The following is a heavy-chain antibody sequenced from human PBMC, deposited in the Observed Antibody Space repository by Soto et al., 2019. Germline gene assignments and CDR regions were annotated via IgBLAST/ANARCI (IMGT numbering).Heavy chain of an antibody. V-gene: IGHV3-48*02. CDR2: ISSSSSTI. D-gene: IGHD6-13*01. CDR3: ARAPYSGSSHPRGYYYYYMDV. CDR1: GFTFSSYS. J-gene: IGHJ6*03. Sequence: GGSLRPSCAASGFTFSSYSMNWVRQAPGKGLEWVSYISSSSSTIYYPDSVKGRLTISRDNAKNSLYLQMNSLRDEDTAVYYCARAPYSGSSHPRGYYYYYMDVWGKGTTVTVSS.